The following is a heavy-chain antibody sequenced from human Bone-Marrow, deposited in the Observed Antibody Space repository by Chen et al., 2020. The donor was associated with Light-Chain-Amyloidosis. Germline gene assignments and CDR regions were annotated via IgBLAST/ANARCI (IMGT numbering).Heavy chain of an antibody. J-gene: IGHJ3*01. CDR3: ARGPSEVNWGVVQSASVFNF. V-gene: IGHV4-39*07. Sequence: QLQESGPGLVQPSKTLALTCTVSGVSTINSREFYWGWMRQSPGKGLEWIGSIFYDDITYYNPSLKSRVTLSKGPSNNRISLRLRSVTAGDTAMYYCARGPSEVNWGVVQSASVFNFWGQGTMLTVS. D-gene: IGHD7-27*01. CDR1: GVSTINSREFY. CDR2: IFYDDIT.